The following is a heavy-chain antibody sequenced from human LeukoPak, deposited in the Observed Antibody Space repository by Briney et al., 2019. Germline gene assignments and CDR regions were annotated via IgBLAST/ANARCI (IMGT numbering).Heavy chain of an antibody. CDR1: GGSISSSSYY. CDR2: IYYSGST. Sequence: SETLSLTCTVSGGSISSSSYYWGWIRQPPGKGLEWIGSIYYSGSTYYNPSLKSRVTISVDTSKNQFSLKLSSVTAADTAVYYCARDLRGLDSWGQGTLVTVSS. J-gene: IGHJ4*02. V-gene: IGHV4-39*07. CDR3: ARDLRGLDS.